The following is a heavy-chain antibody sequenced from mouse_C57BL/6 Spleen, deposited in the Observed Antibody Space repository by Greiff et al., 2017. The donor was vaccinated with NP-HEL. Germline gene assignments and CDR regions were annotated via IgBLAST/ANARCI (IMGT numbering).Heavy chain of an antibody. CDR1: GYAFSSSW. D-gene: IGHD1-1*01. Sequence: QVQLQQSGPELVQPGASVKISCKASGYAFSSSWMTWVTPRPGKGLEWIVRIYPGDGDTNYNGTFKGKATLTTDKSSSTAYMQLSSLTSEDSAVYFWARRNYYGSSRWDFDVWGTGTTVTVSS. J-gene: IGHJ1*03. CDR3: ARRNYYGSSRWDFDV. CDR2: IYPGDGDT. V-gene: IGHV1-82*01.